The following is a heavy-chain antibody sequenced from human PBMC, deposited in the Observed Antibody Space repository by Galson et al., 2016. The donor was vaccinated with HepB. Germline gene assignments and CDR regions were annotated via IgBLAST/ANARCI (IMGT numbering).Heavy chain of an antibody. Sequence: ALRLSCAASGFTFSNYAMSWVRQAPGKGLEWVSTIYGSGGSTFHADSVKGRFPISRDNSKHTLYLQMSRLRAEDTVVYYCPKVGPAFWNTYFVHAYYFDYWGQGNLVTVSS. CDR1: GFTFSNYA. J-gene: IGHJ4*02. CDR2: IYGSGGST. D-gene: IGHD3-3*01. V-gene: IGHV3-23*01. CDR3: PKVGPAFWNTYFVHAYYFDY.